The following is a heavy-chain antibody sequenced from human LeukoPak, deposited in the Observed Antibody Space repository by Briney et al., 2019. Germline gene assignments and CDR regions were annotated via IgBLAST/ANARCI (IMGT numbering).Heavy chain of an antibody. CDR1: GGTFSSYA. V-gene: IGHV1-69*05. Sequence: SVKVSCKASGGTFSSYAISWVRQAPGQGLEWMGGIIPIFGTANYAQKFQGRVTITTDESTSTAYMELSSLRSEDTAVYYCARDGPCYYDSSGYDDAFDIWGQGTMVTVSS. CDR2: IIPIFGTA. CDR3: ARDGPCYYDSSGYDDAFDI. D-gene: IGHD3-22*01. J-gene: IGHJ3*02.